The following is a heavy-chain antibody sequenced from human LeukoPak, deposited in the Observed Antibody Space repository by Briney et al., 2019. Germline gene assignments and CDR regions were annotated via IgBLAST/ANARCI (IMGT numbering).Heavy chain of an antibody. Sequence: GGSLTLSCAASGFTFSNYAMTWVRQAPGKGLEWVSAISGGGGTTYYADSVKGRFTISRDNSKNTLYLQMNSLRAEDTAVYYCAKRGQVYYDSSGYLLAYWGQGTLVTVSS. J-gene: IGHJ4*02. CDR1: GFTFSNYA. D-gene: IGHD3-22*01. V-gene: IGHV3-23*01. CDR2: ISGGGGTT. CDR3: AKRGQVYYDSSGYLLAY.